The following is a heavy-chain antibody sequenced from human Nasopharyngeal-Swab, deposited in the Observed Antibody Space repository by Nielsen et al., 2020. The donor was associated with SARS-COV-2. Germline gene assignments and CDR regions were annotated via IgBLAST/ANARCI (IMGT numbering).Heavy chain of an antibody. CDR1: GGSISSSSYY. V-gene: IGHV4-61*05. J-gene: IGHJ3*02. CDR3: ARGRLRRYYDYAWGSYRSEAFDI. Sequence: SETLSLTCTVSGGSISSSSYYWSWIRQPPGKGLEWIGYIYYSGSTNYNPSLKSRVTISVDTSKNQFSLKLSSVTAADTAVYYCARGRLRRYYDYAWGSYRSEAFDIWGQGTMVTVSS. CDR2: IYYSGST. D-gene: IGHD3-16*02.